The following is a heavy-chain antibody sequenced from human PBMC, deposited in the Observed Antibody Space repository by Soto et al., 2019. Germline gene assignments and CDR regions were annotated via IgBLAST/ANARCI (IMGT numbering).Heavy chain of an antibody. CDR3: ARDTVPAATHPGAFDI. V-gene: IGHV3-23*01. Sequence: PGGSLRLSCAASGFTFSSYAMSWVRQAPGKGLEWVAAISGSGGSTYYADSVKGRFTISRDNSKNTLYLQMNSLRAEDTAVYYCARDTVPAATHPGAFDIWGQGTMVTVSS. J-gene: IGHJ3*02. D-gene: IGHD2-2*01. CDR2: ISGSGGST. CDR1: GFTFSSYA.